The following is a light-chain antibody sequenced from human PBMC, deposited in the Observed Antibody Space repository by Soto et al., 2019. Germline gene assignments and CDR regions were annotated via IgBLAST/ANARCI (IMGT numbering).Light chain of an antibody. CDR1: QGISNY. CDR3: QKYTNVPA. V-gene: IGKV1-27*01. Sequence: DIQMTQSPSSLSASVGDRVTITCRASQGISNYLAWYQLIPGKVPKLLISAVSTLQSGVPSRFSGSGSGTDFTLTISSLQPEDVATYYCQKYTNVPAFGGGTKVEIK. CDR2: AVS. J-gene: IGKJ4*01.